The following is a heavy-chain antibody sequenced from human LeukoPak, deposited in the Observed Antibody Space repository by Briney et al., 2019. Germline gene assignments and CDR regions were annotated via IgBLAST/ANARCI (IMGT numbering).Heavy chain of an antibody. Sequence: SETLSLTCTVSGGSISSYYWSWIRQPAGKGLEWIGRIYTSGSTNYNPSLKSRVTMSVDTSKNHFSLKLSSVTAADTAVYYCARVGGTYYDILTGYLTWYYFDYWGQGTLVTVSS. J-gene: IGHJ4*02. CDR1: GGSISSYY. CDR2: IYTSGST. D-gene: IGHD3-9*01. CDR3: ARVGGTYYDILTGYLTWYYFDY. V-gene: IGHV4-4*07.